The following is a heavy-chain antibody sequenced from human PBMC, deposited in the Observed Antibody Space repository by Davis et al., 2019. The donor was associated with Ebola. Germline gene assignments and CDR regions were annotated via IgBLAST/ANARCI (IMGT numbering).Heavy chain of an antibody. Sequence: PGGSLRLSCAASGFTFSSYAMHWVRQAPGKGLEWVAVISYDGSNKYYADSVKGRFTISRDNSKNTLYLQMNSLRAEDTAVYYCARDWTRGYCSGGSCYFEYFQHWGQGTLVTVSS. CDR1: GFTFSSYA. CDR3: ARDWTRGYCSGGSCYFEYFQH. D-gene: IGHD2-15*01. CDR2: ISYDGSNK. V-gene: IGHV3-30-3*01. J-gene: IGHJ1*01.